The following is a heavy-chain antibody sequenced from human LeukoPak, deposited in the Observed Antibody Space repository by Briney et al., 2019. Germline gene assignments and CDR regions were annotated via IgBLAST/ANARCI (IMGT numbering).Heavy chain of an antibody. Sequence: QTGGSLRLSCAASGFTFSSYAMSWVRQALGKGLEWVSVISGSGGSTYYADSVKGRFTISRDNAKNSLYLQMNGLRAEDTAVYYCARATYYYDSSGYYPDAFDIWGQGTMVTVSS. J-gene: IGHJ3*02. CDR2: ISGSGGST. V-gene: IGHV3-23*01. D-gene: IGHD3-22*01. CDR3: ARATYYYDSSGYYPDAFDI. CDR1: GFTFSSYA.